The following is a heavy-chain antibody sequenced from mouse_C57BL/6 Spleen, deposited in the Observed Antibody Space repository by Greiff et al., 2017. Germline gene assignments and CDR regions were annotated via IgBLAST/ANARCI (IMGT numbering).Heavy chain of an antibody. V-gene: IGHV1-52*01. Sequence: QVQLQQPGAELVRPGSSVKLSCKASGYTFTTYWMHWVKQRPIQGLEWIGNIDPSDSETHYNQKFKDKATLTVDKSSSTAYMQLSSLTSEDSAVYYCASEGFYDGYQAWFAYWGQGTLVTVSA. D-gene: IGHD2-3*01. CDR3: ASEGFYDGYQAWFAY. CDR2: IDPSDSET. J-gene: IGHJ3*01. CDR1: GYTFTTYW.